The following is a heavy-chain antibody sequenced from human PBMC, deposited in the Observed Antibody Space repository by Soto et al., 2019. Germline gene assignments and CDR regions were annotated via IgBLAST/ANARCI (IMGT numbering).Heavy chain of an antibody. CDR1: GFTISDYY. J-gene: IGHJ5*02. D-gene: IGHD2-21*02. Sequence: QVQLVESGGGLVQSGGSLRLSCAASGFTISDYYMTWIRQAPGKGLEWVSYISSVGTTTYYAESVKGRFSISMDDATNSLYLQMNSLTAEDTALYYCAKCDCGGDWGVYHYDHWGQGSQVTVSS. CDR3: AKCDCGGDWGVYHYDH. V-gene: IGHV3-11*01. CDR2: ISSVGTTT.